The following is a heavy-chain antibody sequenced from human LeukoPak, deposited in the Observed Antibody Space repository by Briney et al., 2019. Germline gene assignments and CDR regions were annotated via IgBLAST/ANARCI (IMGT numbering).Heavy chain of an antibody. CDR1: ASALGRDE. D-gene: IGHD3-22*01. V-gene: IGHV3-23*01. CDR3: VKDLPNYYGSNGHYYRQTGDY. Sequence: FSLGGRASALGRDEMSGVALSPGKRLEWVSSITRISSSSFYADSVKGRFPITRDNTRDPLYLQMNSLRAGDTAIYYCVKDLPNYYGSNGHYYRQTGDYWGQGTLVAVSS. CDR2: ITRISSSS. J-gene: IGHJ4*02.